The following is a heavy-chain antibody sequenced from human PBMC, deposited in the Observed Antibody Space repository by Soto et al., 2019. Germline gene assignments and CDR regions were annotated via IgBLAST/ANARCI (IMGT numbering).Heavy chain of an antibody. CDR2: IYYSGST. J-gene: IGHJ6*02. D-gene: IGHD3-10*01. CDR1: GGSISSYY. Sequence: SETLSLTCTVSGGSISSYYWSWIRQPPGKGLVCIGYIYYSGSTNYNPSLKSRVTISVDTSKNQFSLKLSSVTAADTAVYYCARLYGSGSWTFYYYYGMDVWGQGTTVTVS. V-gene: IGHV4-59*01. CDR3: ARLYGSGSWTFYYYYGMDV.